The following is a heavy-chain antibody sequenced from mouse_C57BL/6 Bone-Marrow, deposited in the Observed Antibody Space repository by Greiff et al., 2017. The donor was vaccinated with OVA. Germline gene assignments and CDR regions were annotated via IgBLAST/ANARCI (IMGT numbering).Heavy chain of an antibody. D-gene: IGHD3-1*01. V-gene: IGHV1-81*01. CDR3: ARKSGGIYYFDY. CDR1: GYTFTSYG. CDR2: IYPRSGNT. Sequence: QVQLQQSGAELARPGASVKLSCKASGYTFTSYGISWVKQRTGQGLEWIGEIYPRSGNTYYNAKFQGKATLTADKSSSTAYMELRSLTSEDSAVYFCARKSGGIYYFDYWGQGTTLTVSS. J-gene: IGHJ2*01.